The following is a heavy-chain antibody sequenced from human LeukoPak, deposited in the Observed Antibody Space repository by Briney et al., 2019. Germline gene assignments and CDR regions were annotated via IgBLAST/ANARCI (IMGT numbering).Heavy chain of an antibody. D-gene: IGHD2-15*01. CDR3: ARGVCSGGRCYAFDY. Sequence: GESLKISCKGSGYSFTSYWIGWVRQMPGKGLEWMGIIYPADSDTRYSPSFQGQVTISADKSISAAYLQWSSLTASDTAMYYCARGVCSGGRCYAFDYWGRGTLVTVSS. V-gene: IGHV5-51*01. CDR1: GYSFTSYW. J-gene: IGHJ4*02. CDR2: IYPADSDT.